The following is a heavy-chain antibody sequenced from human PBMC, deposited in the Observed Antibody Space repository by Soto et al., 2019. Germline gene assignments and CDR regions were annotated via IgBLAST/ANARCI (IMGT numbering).Heavy chain of an antibody. CDR1: GFTFSSYG. D-gene: IGHD3-10*01. J-gene: IGHJ6*02. V-gene: IGHV3-30*18. Sequence: QVQLVESGGGVVQPGRSLRLSCAASGFTFSSYGMHWVRQAPGKGLEWVAVISYDGSNKYYADSVKGRFTISRDNSKNRLYLEMNGLRGEDTAWYYCAKDNRFRPRVRGGYGMDVWGQGTTVTVSS. CDR2: ISYDGSNK. CDR3: AKDNRFRPRVRGGYGMDV.